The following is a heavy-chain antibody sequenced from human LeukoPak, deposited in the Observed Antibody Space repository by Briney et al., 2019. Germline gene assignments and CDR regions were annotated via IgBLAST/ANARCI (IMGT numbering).Heavy chain of an antibody. D-gene: IGHD5-12*01. Sequence: GGSLRLSCAASGFTFSTYWMHWVGQAPGKGLVWVSHIKTDGSSTTYADSVKGRFTISRDNAKNTLYLQMNSLRAEDTAVYYCARDRGYTQDYWGQGTLVTVSS. CDR3: ARDRGYTQDY. CDR1: GFTFSTYW. CDR2: IKTDGSST. V-gene: IGHV3-74*01. J-gene: IGHJ4*02.